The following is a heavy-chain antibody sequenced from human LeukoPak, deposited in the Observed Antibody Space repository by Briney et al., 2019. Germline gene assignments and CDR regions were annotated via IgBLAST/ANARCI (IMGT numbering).Heavy chain of an antibody. Sequence: GGSLRLSCAVSGFTFRTYAMSWVRPAPGKGLEWVSGISDGGGYTYYADSVKGRFTILRDTSMNTLFLQMNSLGAEDTAVYYCAKGAAAGKVDWFDPWGQGTLVTVSS. CDR1: GFTFRTYA. CDR2: ISDGGGYT. CDR3: AKGAAAGKVDWFDP. D-gene: IGHD6-13*01. J-gene: IGHJ5*02. V-gene: IGHV3-23*01.